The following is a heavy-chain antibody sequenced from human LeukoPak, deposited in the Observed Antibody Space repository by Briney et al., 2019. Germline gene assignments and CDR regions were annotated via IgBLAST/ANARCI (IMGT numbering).Heavy chain of an antibody. CDR1: GFTVSRNV. J-gene: IGHJ6*03. D-gene: IGHD1-14*01. CDR3: ARDLAGFQEPRYYYYMDV. CDR2: IYSDDRA. Sequence: GGSLRLSCVASGFTVSRNVMRWVRQAPGKGLEWVSLIYSDDRAFYADSVKGRFTISRNNSKNTLFLQMSSLKPEDTAIYYCARDLAGFQEPRYYYYMDVWGKRTTVTVSS. V-gene: IGHV3-66*02.